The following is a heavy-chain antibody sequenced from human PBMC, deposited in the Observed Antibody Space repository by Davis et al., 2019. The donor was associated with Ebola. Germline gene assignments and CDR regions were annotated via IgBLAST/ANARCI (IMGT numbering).Heavy chain of an antibody. CDR1: GGSFSGYY. V-gene: IGHV4-34*01. CDR3: ARVVVLVIAPNWFDP. D-gene: IGHD3/OR15-3a*01. Sequence: SDTLSLTCAVYGGSFSGYYWSWIRQPPGKGLEWIGEINHSGSTNYNPSLKSRVTISVDTSKNQFSLKLNSVTAADTAVYYCARVVVLVIAPNWFDPWGQGTLVIVSS. CDR2: INHSGST. J-gene: IGHJ5*02.